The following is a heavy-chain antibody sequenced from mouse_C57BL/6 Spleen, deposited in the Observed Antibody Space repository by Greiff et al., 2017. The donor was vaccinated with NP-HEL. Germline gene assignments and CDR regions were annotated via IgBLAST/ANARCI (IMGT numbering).Heavy chain of an antibody. Sequence: QVQLQQPGAELVKPGASVKLSCKASGYTFTSYWMQWVKQRPGQGLEWIGEIDPSDSYTNYNQKFKGKATLTVDTSSSTAYMQLSSLTSEDSAVYYCARGGYNAMDDWGQGTSVTVSS. J-gene: IGHJ4*01. CDR1: GYTFTSYW. CDR2: IDPSDSYT. V-gene: IGHV1-50*01. CDR3: ARGGYNAMDD.